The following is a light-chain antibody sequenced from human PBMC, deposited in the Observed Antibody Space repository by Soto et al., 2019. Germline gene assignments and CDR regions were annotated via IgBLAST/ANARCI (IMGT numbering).Light chain of an antibody. CDR2: EVT. CDR3: CSYVGINTYV. Sequence: QSALTQPRSVSGSPGQSLTISCTGTSSDVGSYNHVSWYQQHPGKAPKLMIYEVTKRPSGVSNRFSGSKSGNTASLTISGVEAEDEDDYCCCSYVGINTYVFGTGTKLTVL. CDR1: SSDVGSYNH. V-gene: IGLV2-23*02. J-gene: IGLJ1*01.